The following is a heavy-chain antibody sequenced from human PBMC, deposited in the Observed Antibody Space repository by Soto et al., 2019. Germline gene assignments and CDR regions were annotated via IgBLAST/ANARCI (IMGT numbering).Heavy chain of an antibody. Sequence: LQLQESGPGLVRPSETLSLSCIVSGGSIGSTTYYWGWIRQPPGKGLEWIASINYRGNTYYDPSLRSRVSISVDTSKSQFSLKVISVTAADTAVYYCARPGDGLRSCLDPWGQGTLVTVSS. J-gene: IGHJ5*02. V-gene: IGHV4-39*01. D-gene: IGHD3-3*01. CDR3: ARPGDGLRSCLDP. CDR2: INYRGNT. CDR1: GGSIGSTTYY.